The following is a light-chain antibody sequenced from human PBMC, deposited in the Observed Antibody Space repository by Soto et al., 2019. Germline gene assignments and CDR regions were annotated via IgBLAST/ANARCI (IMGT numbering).Light chain of an antibody. V-gene: IGKV1-6*01. CDR2: AAS. CDR1: QGIRND. CDR3: IQDYNYPPT. J-gene: IGKJ1*01. Sequence: AIQMTQSPSSLSASVGDRVTITCRASQGIRNDLGWYQQKPGKAPKLLIYAASSLQSGVPSRFGGSGSGTDFTLTISSLQPEDFATYYCIQDYNYPPTFGQGTKVDI.